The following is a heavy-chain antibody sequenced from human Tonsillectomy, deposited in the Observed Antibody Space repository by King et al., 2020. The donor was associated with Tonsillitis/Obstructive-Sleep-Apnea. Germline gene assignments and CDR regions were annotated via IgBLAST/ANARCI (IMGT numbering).Heavy chain of an antibody. Sequence: VQLVESGGGVVPPGRSLRLSCAASGFTFRSYAVHWVRQAPGKGLEWAAVISYDGSNTYYADSVKGRFTISRDNSKNTLFLQMKSLRAEDTAVYHCARAPFQVVPHYYYYYMDVWGKGTTVTVSS. CDR3: ARAPFQVVPHYYYYYMDV. D-gene: IGHD2-15*01. V-gene: IGHV3-30*04. CDR1: GFTFRSYA. CDR2: ISYDGSNT. J-gene: IGHJ6*03.